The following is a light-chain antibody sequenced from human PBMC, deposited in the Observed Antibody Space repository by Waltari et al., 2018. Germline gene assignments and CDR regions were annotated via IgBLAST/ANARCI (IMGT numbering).Light chain of an antibody. CDR2: ATS. CDR1: ENIGSY. V-gene: IGKV1-39*01. CDR3: QHTFETPYS. Sequence: DIQMTQSPSSLSASIVDRVTITCRASENIGSYLNLYQQRTGEAPKLLIYATSTLQTEVPSRFSGSGSRTDFTLTISSLQPEDFATYYCQHTFETPYSFGQGTKLESK. J-gene: IGKJ2*01.